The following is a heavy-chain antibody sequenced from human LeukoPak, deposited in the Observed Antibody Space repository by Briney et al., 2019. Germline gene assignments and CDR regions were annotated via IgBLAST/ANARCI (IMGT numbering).Heavy chain of an antibody. J-gene: IGHJ4*02. CDR1: GGTFSSYA. Sequence: GASVKVSCKASGGTFSSYAISWVRQAPGQGLEWMGGIIPIFGTANYAQKFQGRVTITTDESTSTAYMELSSLRSEDTAVYYCELYPAPTDLLGIHRGYFDYWGQGTLVTVSS. D-gene: IGHD5-18*01. CDR2: IIPIFGTA. CDR3: ELYPAPTDLLGIHRGYFDY. V-gene: IGHV1-69*05.